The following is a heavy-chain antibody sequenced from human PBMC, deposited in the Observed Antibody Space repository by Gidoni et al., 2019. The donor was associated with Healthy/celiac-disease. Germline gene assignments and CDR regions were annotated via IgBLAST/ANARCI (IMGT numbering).Heavy chain of an antibody. CDR1: GFTFSSYG. Sequence: QVQLVESGGGVVQPGRSLRLSCAPSGFTFSSYGMHWVRQAPGKGLGWVAVIWYDGSNKYYADAVKGRFTISGDNSKNTLYLQMNSRRAEDTAVYYCARDTVKWIAGIDYWGQGTLVTVSS. J-gene: IGHJ4*02. V-gene: IGHV3-33*01. D-gene: IGHD1-26*01. CDR2: IWYDGSNK. CDR3: ARDTVKWIAGIDY.